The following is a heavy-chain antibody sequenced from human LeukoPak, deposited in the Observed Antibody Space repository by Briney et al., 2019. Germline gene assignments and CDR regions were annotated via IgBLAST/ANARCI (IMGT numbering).Heavy chain of an antibody. J-gene: IGHJ3*02. D-gene: IGHD3-22*01. CDR1: GFSLNTYW. Sequence: GGSLRLSCEASGFSLNTYWMAWVRQAPGKGLEWVANIKKDGSEKHYVDSVKGRFTISRDNAKNSLYLQMSGLRAEDSAVYYCARDSNYYDSSAYYDTLDIWGQGTTVTVSS. V-gene: IGHV3-7*01. CDR3: ARDSNYYDSSAYYDTLDI. CDR2: IKKDGSEK.